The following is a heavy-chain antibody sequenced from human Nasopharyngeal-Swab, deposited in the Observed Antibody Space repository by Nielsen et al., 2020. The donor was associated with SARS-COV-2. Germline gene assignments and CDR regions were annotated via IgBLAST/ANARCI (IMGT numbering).Heavy chain of an antibody. Sequence: GESLKISCAASGFTFSSYHMNWVRQAPGKGLEWVSYISTTSSSIYYADSVKGRFTISRDNAKNSLYLQMNSLRAEDTAVYYCARDNKVPAALYYYYGMDVWGQGTTVTVSS. CDR2: ISTTSSSI. J-gene: IGHJ6*02. D-gene: IGHD2-2*01. CDR1: GFTFSSYH. V-gene: IGHV3-48*01. CDR3: ARDNKVPAALYYYYGMDV.